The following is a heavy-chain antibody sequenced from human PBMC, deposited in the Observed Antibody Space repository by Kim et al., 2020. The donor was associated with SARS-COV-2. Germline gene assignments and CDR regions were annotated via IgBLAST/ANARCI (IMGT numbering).Heavy chain of an antibody. Sequence: GGSLRLSCAASGFTFSSYSMNWVRQAPGQGLEWVSYISSSSSIIYYASSEKGRFTISSDTDNTPLFLQMNRLSDEDTAVYYCARGITMVRGVITYFYYWG. CDR3: ARGITMVRGVITYFYY. V-gene: IGHV3-48*02. J-gene: IGHJ4*01. CDR1: GFTFSSYS. D-gene: IGHD3-10*01. CDR2: ISSSSSII.